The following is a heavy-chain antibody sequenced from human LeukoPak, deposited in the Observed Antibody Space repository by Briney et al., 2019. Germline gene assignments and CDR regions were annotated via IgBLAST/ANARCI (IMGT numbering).Heavy chain of an antibody. D-gene: IGHD2-21*01. CDR3: AKRDYFSSGDSYPLFDN. CDR1: GFTSSTYW. J-gene: IGHJ4*02. Sequence: GGSLRLSCAASGFTSSTYWLGWVRQSPGKGLEWVANIKPDGSEGYYVDSVKGRVTISRDNAKNSLILQMNSLRVEDTAVYYCAKRDYFSSGDSYPLFDNWGQGTLVTVSS. V-gene: IGHV3-7*01. CDR2: IKPDGSEG.